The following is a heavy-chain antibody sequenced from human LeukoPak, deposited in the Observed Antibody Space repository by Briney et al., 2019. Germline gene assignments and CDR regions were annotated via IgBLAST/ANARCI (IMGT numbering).Heavy chain of an antibody. V-gene: IGHV1-2*04. CDR3: ARELWFGELLTQTYYYYGMDV. CDR1: GYTFSDYH. Sequence: ASVKVSCKASGYTFSDYHINWVRQASGQGLEWMGWINPNSGGTNYAQKFQGWVTMTRDTSISTAYMELSRLRSDDTAVYYCARELWFGELLTQTYYYYGMDVWGQGTTVTVSS. CDR2: INPNSGGT. D-gene: IGHD3-10*01. J-gene: IGHJ6*02.